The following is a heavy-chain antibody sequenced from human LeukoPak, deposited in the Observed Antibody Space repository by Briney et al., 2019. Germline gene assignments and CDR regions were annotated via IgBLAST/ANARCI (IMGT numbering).Heavy chain of an antibody. CDR3: ASLYFYGSGSYYHAFDI. J-gene: IGHJ3*02. CDR1: GYSFTSYW. V-gene: IGHV5-51*01. Sequence: GESLKISCKGSGYSFTSYWIGWVRQMPGKGLEWVGIIYPGDSDTRYSPSFQGQVTISADKSISTAYLQWSSLKASDTAMYFCASLYFYGSGSYYHAFDIWGQGTMVTVSS. CDR2: IYPGDSDT. D-gene: IGHD3-10*01.